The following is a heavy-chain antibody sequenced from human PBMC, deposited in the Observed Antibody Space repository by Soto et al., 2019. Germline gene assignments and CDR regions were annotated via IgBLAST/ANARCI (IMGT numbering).Heavy chain of an antibody. CDR1: GFTLRSYS. CDR2: ISSNGGST. D-gene: IGHD1-26*01. J-gene: IGHJ4*02. V-gene: IGHV3-64D*06. CDR3: VKPGSYSYYFDY. Sequence: WGALRLSCTAPGFTLRSYSIHWVRQAPGKGLEYVSAISSNGGSTYYADSVKGRLTISRDNSKNTLYLQMSSLRAEDTAVYYCVKPGSYSYYFDYWGQGTLVTVSS.